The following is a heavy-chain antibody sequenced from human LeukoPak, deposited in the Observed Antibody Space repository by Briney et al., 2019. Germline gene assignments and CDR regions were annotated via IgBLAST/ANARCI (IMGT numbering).Heavy chain of an antibody. Sequence: GGSLRLSCAASGFTFSSYSMNWVRQAPGKGLEWVSYISSSSSTIYYADSVKGRFTISRDNAENSLYLQMNSLRDEDTAVYYCARDRGYGDLSYYFDYWGQGTLVTVSS. CDR3: ARDRGYGDLSYYFDY. J-gene: IGHJ4*02. CDR1: GFTFSSYS. CDR2: ISSSSSTI. V-gene: IGHV3-48*02. D-gene: IGHD4-17*01.